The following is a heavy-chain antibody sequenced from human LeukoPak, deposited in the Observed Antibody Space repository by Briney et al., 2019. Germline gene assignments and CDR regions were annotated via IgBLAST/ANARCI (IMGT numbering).Heavy chain of an antibody. J-gene: IGHJ4*02. CDR1: GYSFTTYW. Sequence: GESLKISCEGSGYSFTTYWIGWLRQMPGKGLEWMGIIYPGDSDTRYSPSFQGQVTISADKSISTAYLQWSSLKTSDTAMYYCALGMYRSGWRFDYWGQGTLVTVSS. CDR2: IYPGDSDT. D-gene: IGHD6-19*01. CDR3: ALGMYRSGWRFDY. V-gene: IGHV5-51*01.